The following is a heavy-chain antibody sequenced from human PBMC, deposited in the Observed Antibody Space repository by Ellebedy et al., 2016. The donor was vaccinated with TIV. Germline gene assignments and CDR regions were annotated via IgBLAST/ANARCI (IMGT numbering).Heavy chain of an antibody. V-gene: IGHV3-74*01. CDR3: ARDGGRYYFDY. J-gene: IGHJ4*02. CDR1: GFTFSSSW. Sequence: PGGSLRLSCAASGFTFSSSWMHWVRQAPGKGLVWVSRINSDGSSTTYADSVKGRFTISRDNAKNTLYLQVNSLRADDTAVYYCARDGGRYYFDYWGQGTLVTVSS. D-gene: IGHD3-16*01. CDR2: INSDGSST.